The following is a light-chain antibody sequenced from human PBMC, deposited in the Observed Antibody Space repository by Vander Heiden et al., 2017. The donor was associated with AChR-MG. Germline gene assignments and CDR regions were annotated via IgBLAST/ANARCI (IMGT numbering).Light chain of an antibody. CDR1: NIGSRD. V-gene: IGLV3-21*04. CDR2: YDG. J-gene: IGLJ2*01. CDR3: QVWDSISDHPV. Sequence: YVLTQPPSVSVAPGKTARISCGGNNIGSRDVHWYQQKPGQAPVPVIYYDGDRPSGIPERFSGSNSGNTATLTISRVEAGDEANYFCQVWDSISDHPVFGGGTRLTVL.